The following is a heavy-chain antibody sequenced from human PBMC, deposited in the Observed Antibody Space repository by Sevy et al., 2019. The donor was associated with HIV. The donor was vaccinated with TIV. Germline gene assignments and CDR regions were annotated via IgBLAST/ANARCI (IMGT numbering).Heavy chain of an antibody. V-gene: IGHV3-7*01. D-gene: IGHD6-13*01. CDR3: VRAIAAAGSF. CDR2: INQDGSVK. J-gene: IGHJ4*02. Sequence: GGSLRLSCAASGLIVSNSWMGWVRQAPGKGLEWVANINQDGSVKYYVDSVKGRFTISRDNARNSLYLRMNSLRAEDTALYYCVRAIAAAGSFWGQGTLVTVSS. CDR1: GLIVSNSW.